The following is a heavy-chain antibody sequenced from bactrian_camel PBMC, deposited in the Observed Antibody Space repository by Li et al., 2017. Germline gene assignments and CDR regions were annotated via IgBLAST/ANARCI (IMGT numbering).Heavy chain of an antibody. CDR2: IDHDGTT. CDR3: AAGRGCDHSDYPYGNF. Sequence: HVQLVESGGGSVQTGGSLTLSCAASEFTNNNYCMGWFRRVPGKEREGVASIDHDGTTTYADAVKGRFTVSKDASKNTLYLQMDSLKHEDTAMYYCAAGRGCDHSDYPYGNFWGQGTQVTVS. J-gene: IGHJ4*01. V-gene: IGHV3S9*01. D-gene: IGHD4*01. CDR1: EFTNNNYC.